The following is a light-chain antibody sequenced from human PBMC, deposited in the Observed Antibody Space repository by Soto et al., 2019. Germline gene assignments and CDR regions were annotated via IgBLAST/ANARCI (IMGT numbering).Light chain of an antibody. V-gene: IGKV3-20*01. Sequence: ERVLTQSPATLSLSPGERATLSCRASQSVPRSYLAWYQQKPGQAPRLLIYGTSSRATGIPDRFSGSGSGTDFTLTISRLEPEDFAVFYCQHYGGSFIFGPGTKVDIK. J-gene: IGKJ3*01. CDR1: QSVPRSY. CDR2: GTS. CDR3: QHYGGSFI.